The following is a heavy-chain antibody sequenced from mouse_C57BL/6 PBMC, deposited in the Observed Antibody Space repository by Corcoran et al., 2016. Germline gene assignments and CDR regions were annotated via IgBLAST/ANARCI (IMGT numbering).Heavy chain of an antibody. V-gene: IGHV1-80*01. D-gene: IGHD4-1*01. Sequence: QDQLQQSGAELVKPGASVKISCKASGYAFSSYWMNWVKQRPGKGLEWIGQIYPGDGDTNYNGKFKGKATLTADKSSSTAYMQLSSLTSEDSAVYFCARRSLTGYFDYWGQGTTLTVSS. CDR1: GYAFSSYW. J-gene: IGHJ2*01. CDR2: IYPGDGDT. CDR3: ARRSLTGYFDY.